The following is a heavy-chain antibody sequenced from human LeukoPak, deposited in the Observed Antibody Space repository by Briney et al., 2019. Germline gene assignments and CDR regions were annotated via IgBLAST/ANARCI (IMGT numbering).Heavy chain of an antibody. V-gene: IGHV3-23*01. CDR2: ISGSGGST. Sequence: GGSLRLSCAASGFTFSSYAMSWVRQAPGKGLEWVSAISGSGGSTYYADTVKGRFTISRDNSKNTLYLQMNSLRAEDTAVYYCAKLSKAGIAVAGRNYWGQGTLVTVSS. J-gene: IGHJ4*02. CDR1: GFTFSSYA. CDR3: AKLSKAGIAVAGRNY. D-gene: IGHD6-19*01.